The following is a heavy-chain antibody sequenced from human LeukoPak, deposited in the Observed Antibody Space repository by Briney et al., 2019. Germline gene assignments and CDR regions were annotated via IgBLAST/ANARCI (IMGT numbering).Heavy chain of an antibody. J-gene: IGHJ4*02. D-gene: IGHD6-25*01. CDR1: GGSISSGGYY. CDR3: ARERATSGRCRFDF. V-gene: IGHV4-61*08. Sequence: SETLSLTCTVSGGSISSGGYYWSWIRQPPGKGLEWIGYVHHTGSRSYNPSLKSRVTISLDRDKSQFSLKLTSVTAADTAVYYCARERATSGRCRFDFWGQGALVTVSS. CDR2: VHHTGSR.